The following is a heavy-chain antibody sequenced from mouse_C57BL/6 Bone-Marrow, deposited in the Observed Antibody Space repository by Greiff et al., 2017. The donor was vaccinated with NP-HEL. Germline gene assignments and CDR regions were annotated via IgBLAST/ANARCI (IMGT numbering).Heavy chain of an antibody. CDR3: ARLKGRADGSDY. Sequence: QVHVKQPGTELVKPGASVKLSCKASGYTFTSYWMHWVKQRPGQGLEWIGNINPSNGGTNYNEKFKSKATLTVDKSSSTAYMQLSSLTSEDSAVYYCARLKGRADGSDYWGQGTTLTVSS. J-gene: IGHJ2*01. V-gene: IGHV1-53*01. CDR2: INPSNGGT. D-gene: IGHD1-1*01. CDR1: GYTFTSYW.